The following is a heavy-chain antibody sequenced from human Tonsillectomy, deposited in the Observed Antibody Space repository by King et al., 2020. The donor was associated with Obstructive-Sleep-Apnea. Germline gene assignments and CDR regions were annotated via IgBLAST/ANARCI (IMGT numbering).Heavy chain of an antibody. CDR2: LRHDRSNM. CDR1: GFTFSNYG. J-gene: IGHJ5*02. D-gene: IGHD6-13*01. CDR3: AKVASSSAGYFDP. Sequence: VQLVESGGGVVQPGGSLRLSCAASGFTFSNYGMHWVRQAPGKGLEGGAFLRHDRSNMCYEDSVKGRFTISRDNSKNTLALQMNSLRTEDSALYYCAKVASSSAGYFDPWGQGTLVTVSS. V-gene: IGHV3-30*02.